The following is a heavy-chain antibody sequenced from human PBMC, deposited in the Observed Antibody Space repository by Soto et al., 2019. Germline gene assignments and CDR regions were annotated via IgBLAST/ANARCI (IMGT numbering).Heavy chain of an antibody. V-gene: IGHV1-18*04. Sequence: QDQLVQSGAEVKKPGASVKVSCKASGYTFSNYGVSWVRQAPGQGLEWMGWISGNNGNTNSVQKFQDRVTMTTDTSTNTVYMELRSLRPDDTAVYYCARGRSWRATLHYNGMDVWGQGTTVTVSS. CDR1: GYTFSNYG. CDR2: ISGNNGNT. CDR3: ARGRSWRATLHYNGMDV. J-gene: IGHJ6*02. D-gene: IGHD3-3*01.